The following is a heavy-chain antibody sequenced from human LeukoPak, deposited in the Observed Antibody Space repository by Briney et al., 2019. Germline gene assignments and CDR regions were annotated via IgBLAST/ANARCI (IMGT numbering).Heavy chain of an antibody. V-gene: IGHV3-7*05. D-gene: IGHD1-1*01. CDR1: GFSFSAYW. CDR2: IKVDGTEK. CDR3: ARDWNGSGTAFDH. Sequence: GSLRLSCAASGFSFSAYWMSWVRQAPGKGLEWVANIKVDGTEKYYVDSVKGRFTISRDNAENSLSLQMSGLRAEDTAVYYCARDWNGSGTAFDHWGQGTLVTVSS. J-gene: IGHJ4*02.